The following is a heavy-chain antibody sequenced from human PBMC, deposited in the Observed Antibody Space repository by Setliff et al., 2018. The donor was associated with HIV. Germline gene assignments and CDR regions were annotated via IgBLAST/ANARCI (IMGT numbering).Heavy chain of an antibody. Sequence: SETLSLTCTVSGGSISSYYWSWIRQPPGKGLEWIGYIYYSGSTNYNPSLKSRVTISVDTSNNHFSLRLTSVTAADTAVYYCARDNPYYYGSGSHRYYAMDVWGQGTTVTVSS. J-gene: IGHJ6*02. CDR1: GGSISSYY. V-gene: IGHV4-4*08. CDR3: ARDNPYYYGSGSHRYYAMDV. CDR2: IYYSGST. D-gene: IGHD3-10*01.